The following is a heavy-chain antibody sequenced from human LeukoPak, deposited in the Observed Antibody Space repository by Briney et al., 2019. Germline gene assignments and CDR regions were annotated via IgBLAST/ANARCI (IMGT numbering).Heavy chain of an antibody. Sequence: GGSLRLSCAASGFTFSSYGMHWVRQAPGKGLEWLAVIWYDGSNIYYADPVKGRFAISRDNSKNTLYLQINSLRAEDTAVYYCAKARNDYDTSSFSALDYWGQGTLVTVSS. CDR3: AKARNDYDTSSFSALDY. CDR2: IWYDGSNI. CDR1: GFTFSSYG. V-gene: IGHV3-33*06. J-gene: IGHJ4*02. D-gene: IGHD3-22*01.